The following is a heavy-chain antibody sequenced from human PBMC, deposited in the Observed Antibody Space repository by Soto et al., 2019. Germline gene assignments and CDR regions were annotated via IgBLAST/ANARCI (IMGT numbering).Heavy chain of an antibody. V-gene: IGHV4-61*08. D-gene: IGHD6-13*01. J-gene: IGHJ4*02. Sequence: PSETLSLTCAVSGGSISSGGYSWSWIRQPPGKGLEWVGYIYYSGTTNYNPSLQSRVTISLDTSKNQFSLKLSSVTAADTAVYYCARLSIAAAGFDYWGQGTLVTVSS. CDR3: ARLSIAAAGFDY. CDR2: IYYSGTT. CDR1: GGSISSGGYS.